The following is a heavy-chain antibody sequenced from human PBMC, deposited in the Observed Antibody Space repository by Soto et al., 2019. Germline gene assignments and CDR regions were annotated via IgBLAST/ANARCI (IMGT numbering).Heavy chain of an antibody. Sequence: QVQLVQSGAEVKKPGASVKVSCKASGYTFTSYYMHWVRQAPGQGLEWMGIINPSGGSTSYAQKFQGRVTMTRDTSTSTVYMELSSLRSEDAAVYYCARTGYSYEDYDYWGQGTLVTVSS. D-gene: IGHD5-18*01. CDR2: INPSGGST. V-gene: IGHV1-46*03. CDR3: ARTGYSYEDYDY. J-gene: IGHJ4*02. CDR1: GYTFTSYY.